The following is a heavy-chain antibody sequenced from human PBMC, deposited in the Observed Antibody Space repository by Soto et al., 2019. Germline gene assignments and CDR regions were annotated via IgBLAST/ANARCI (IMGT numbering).Heavy chain of an antibody. CDR3: ARGARPPGMDV. Sequence: QVHLVQSGAEVKKPGASVKVTCKASGYIFTSYVISWVRQAPGQGLEWVGWISAYNGNTNYAQKLQGRVTVTTDTSTITAYMELRSRRSDDTAVYYCARGARPPGMDVWGQGTTVTVSS. V-gene: IGHV1-18*01. CDR1: GYIFTSYV. J-gene: IGHJ6*02. CDR2: ISAYNGNT.